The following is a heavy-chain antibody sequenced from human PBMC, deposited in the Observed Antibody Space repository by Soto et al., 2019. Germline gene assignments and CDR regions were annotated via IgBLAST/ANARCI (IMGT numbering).Heavy chain of an antibody. Sequence: SETLSLTCTVSGGSVSNSNYYWGWIRQSPGKGLEWIGSVYYRGRSYSKSSVKSRVTISIDTSKNQFSLNLNSVTASDTAVYYCVSQRTSVLTQAYFDYWGPGALVTVSS. V-gene: IGHV4-39*01. CDR3: VSQRTSVLTQAYFDY. CDR2: VYYRGRS. CDR1: GGSVSNSNYY. J-gene: IGHJ4*02. D-gene: IGHD2-8*01.